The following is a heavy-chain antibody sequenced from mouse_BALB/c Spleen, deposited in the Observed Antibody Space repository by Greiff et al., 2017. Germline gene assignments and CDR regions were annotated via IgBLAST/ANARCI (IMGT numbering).Heavy chain of an antibody. CDR2: INPSTGYT. Sequence: VHLVESGAELAKPGASVKMSCKASGYTFTSYWMHWVKQRPGQGLEWIGYINPSTGYTEYNQKFKDKATLTADKSSSTAYMQLSSLTSEDSAVYYCARYNRYDEEVFAYWGQGTLVTVSA. V-gene: IGHV1-7*01. CDR3: ARYNRYDEEVFAY. D-gene: IGHD2-14*01. J-gene: IGHJ3*01. CDR1: GYTFTSYW.